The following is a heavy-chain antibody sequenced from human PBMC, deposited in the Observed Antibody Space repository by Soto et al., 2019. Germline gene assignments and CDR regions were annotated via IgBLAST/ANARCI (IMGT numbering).Heavy chain of an antibody. J-gene: IGHJ4*02. CDR2: TRNKANSYTT. D-gene: IGHD3-22*01. V-gene: IGHV3-72*01. CDR3: ARGSSYDSSAFDY. CDR1: GFTFSDHY. Sequence: GGALRLSCAARGFTFSDHYMDWGPPAPGKGLEWVGRTRNKANSYTTEYAASVKGRFTISRDDSKNSLYLQMNSLKTEDTAVYYCARGSSYDSSAFDYWGQGTLVTVSS.